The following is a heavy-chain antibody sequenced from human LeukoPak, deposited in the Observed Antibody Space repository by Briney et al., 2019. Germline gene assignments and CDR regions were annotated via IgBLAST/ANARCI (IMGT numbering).Heavy chain of an antibody. Sequence: GGSLRLSCAASGFTFSVAGMHWVRQAPGKGLEWVSSISSSSTYIHYADSVKGRFAISRDNGKRSLYLQMNSLRAEDTAVYYCARDPPYCSGDNCYFDSWGQGTLVTVSS. J-gene: IGHJ4*02. D-gene: IGHD2-15*01. CDR1: GFTFSVAG. CDR3: ARDPPYCSGDNCYFDS. CDR2: ISSSSTYI. V-gene: IGHV3-21*01.